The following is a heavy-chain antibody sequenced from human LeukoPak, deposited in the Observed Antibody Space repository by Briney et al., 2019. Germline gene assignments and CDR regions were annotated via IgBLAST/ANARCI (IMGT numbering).Heavy chain of an antibody. CDR3: ASPRDGY. CDR1: GFTFSSYS. D-gene: IGHD5-24*01. CDR2: ISSSSSYI. V-gene: IGHV3-21*01. Sequence: GGSLRLSCAASGFTFSSYSMNWVRQAPGRGVEWVSSISSSSSYIYYADSVKGRFTISRDNAKNSLYLQMNSLRAEDTAVYYCASPRDGYWGRGPLVPVPS. J-gene: IGHJ1*01.